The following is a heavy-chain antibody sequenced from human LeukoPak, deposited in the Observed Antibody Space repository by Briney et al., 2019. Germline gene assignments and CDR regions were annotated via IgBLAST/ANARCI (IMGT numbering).Heavy chain of an antibody. Sequence: GGSLRLSCAASGFTFSTYAMSWVRQAPGKGLEWVSGISGSATYTHYADSVKGRFTISRDNSKNTLYLQMNCLRAEDTAVYYCAKRKEASGTYHYYGMDVWGKGTTVTVSS. CDR3: AKRKEASGTYHYYGMDV. CDR2: ISGSATYT. D-gene: IGHD6-13*01. CDR1: GFTFSTYA. J-gene: IGHJ6*04. V-gene: IGHV3-23*01.